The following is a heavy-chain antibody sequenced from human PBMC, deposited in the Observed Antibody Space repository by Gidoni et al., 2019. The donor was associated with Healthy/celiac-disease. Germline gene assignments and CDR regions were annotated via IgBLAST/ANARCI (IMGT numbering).Heavy chain of an antibody. V-gene: IGHV4-34*01. CDR3: ARGSSIAVASH. CDR1: GGAFSGYY. Sequence: QVQLQQWGAGLLKPSETLSLTCAVYGGAFSGYYWSWIRQPPGKGLEWIGEINHSGRTNYNPSLKSRVTISIDMSKNQLSLKVSSVTAADTAVYYCARGSSIAVASHWGQGTLVTVSS. D-gene: IGHD6-19*01. J-gene: IGHJ4*02. CDR2: INHSGRT.